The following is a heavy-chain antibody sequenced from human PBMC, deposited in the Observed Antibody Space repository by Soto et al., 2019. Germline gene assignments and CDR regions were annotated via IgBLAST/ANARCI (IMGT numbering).Heavy chain of an antibody. J-gene: IGHJ4*02. V-gene: IGHV3-21*01. CDR3: ARVGGIGGAADFDY. D-gene: IGHD3-10*01. CDR2: ISSSSSYI. CDR1: GFTFSSYS. Sequence: GGSLRLSCAASGFTFSSYSMNWVRQAPGKGLEWVSSISSSSSYIYYADSVKGRFTISRDNAKNSLYLQMNSLRAEDTAVYYCARVGGIGGAADFDYWGQGTLVTVSS.